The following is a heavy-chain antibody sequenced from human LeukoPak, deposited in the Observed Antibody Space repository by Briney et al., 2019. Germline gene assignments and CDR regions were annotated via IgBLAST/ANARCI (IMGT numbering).Heavy chain of an antibody. CDR2: IIPIFGTA. D-gene: IGHD2-15*01. CDR3: ARMSYCSGGSCLGFGMDV. V-gene: IGHV1-69*06. Sequence: SVKVSCKASGGTFSSYAISWVRQAPGQGLEWMGGIIPIFGTANYAQEFQGRVTITADKSTSTAYMELSSLRSEDTAVYYCARMSYCSGGSCLGFGMDVWGKGTTVTVSS. J-gene: IGHJ6*04. CDR1: GGTFSSYA.